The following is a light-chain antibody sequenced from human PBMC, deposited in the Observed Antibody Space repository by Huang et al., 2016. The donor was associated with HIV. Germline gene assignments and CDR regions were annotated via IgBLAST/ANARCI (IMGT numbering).Light chain of an antibody. CDR1: QSVSSTY. J-gene: IGKJ5*01. CDR3: QQYGSSIT. CDR2: GAS. V-gene: IGKV3-20*01. Sequence: EIVLTQSPGTLSLSPGEGATLSCRASQSVSSTYLAWYQQKPGQAPRLLIYGASTRATGIPDRFSGSGSGTDFTLTISRLEPEDFAVFYCQQYGSSITFGQGTRLEMK.